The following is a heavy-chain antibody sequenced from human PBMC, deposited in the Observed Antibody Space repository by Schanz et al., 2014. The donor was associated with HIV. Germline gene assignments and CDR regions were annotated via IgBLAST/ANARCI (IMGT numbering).Heavy chain of an antibody. CDR2: MSYDGINK. CDR1: GFSFNNYG. J-gene: IGHJ6*02. Sequence: VQLVESGGGVVQPGRSLSLSCAASGFSFNNYGMHWVRQAPGKGLEWVAVMSYDGINKHYADSVKGRFTISRDNSKKTVFLQMNTLRAEDTAVYYCARDRLHPGNGMDVWGQGTTVTVSS. CDR3: ARDRLHPGNGMDV. V-gene: IGHV3-30*03. D-gene: IGHD4-4*01.